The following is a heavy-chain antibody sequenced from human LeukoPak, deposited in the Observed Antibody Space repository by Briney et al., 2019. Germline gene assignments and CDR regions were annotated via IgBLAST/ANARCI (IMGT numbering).Heavy chain of an antibody. CDR2: INPNSGGT. CDR1: GYTFTGYC. Sequence: ASVKVSCKASGYTFTGYCMHWVRQAPGQGLEWMGWINPNSGGTNYAQKFQGRVTMTRDTSISTAYMELSRLRSDDTAVYYCARAPSYYYDSSGYYHPLAPFDYWGQGTLVTVSS. J-gene: IGHJ4*02. CDR3: ARAPSYYYDSSGYYHPLAPFDY. V-gene: IGHV1-2*02. D-gene: IGHD3-22*01.